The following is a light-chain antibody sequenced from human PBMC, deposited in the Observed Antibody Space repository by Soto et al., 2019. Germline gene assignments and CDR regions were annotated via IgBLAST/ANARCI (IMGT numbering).Light chain of an antibody. J-gene: IGKJ1*01. CDR2: DAS. Sequence: EIQMTQSTSTLSASVGDRVTITCRASQSISSWLAWYQQKPGKAPKILIYDASSLESGVPSRFSGSGSGTEFTLTISSLQPDDFATYYCQQYNSYWTLGQGTKVDI. CDR3: QQYNSYWT. V-gene: IGKV1-5*01. CDR1: QSISSW.